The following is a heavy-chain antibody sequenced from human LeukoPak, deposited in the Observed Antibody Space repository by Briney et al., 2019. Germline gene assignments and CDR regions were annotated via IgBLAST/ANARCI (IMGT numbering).Heavy chain of an antibody. D-gene: IGHD2-21*02. CDR3: ARGYCGGDCYGD. CDR2: ISGDGTAR. CDR1: GFTSSSYW. J-gene: IGHJ1*01. Sequence: GGSLRLSCAASGFTSSSYWMHWVRQVPGKGLVWVSRISGDGTARNYADSVKGRFTISGDDAKSSLYLQMNSLRVEDMAVYYCARGYCGGDCYGDWGQGTLVTVSS. V-gene: IGHV3-74*01.